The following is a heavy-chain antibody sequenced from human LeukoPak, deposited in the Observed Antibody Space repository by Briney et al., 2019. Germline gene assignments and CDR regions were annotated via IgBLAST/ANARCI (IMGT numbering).Heavy chain of an antibody. CDR2: IRYDGTNK. D-gene: IGHD6-19*01. J-gene: IGHJ6*03. Sequence: GGSLRLSCAASGFTFSSYSMNWVRQAPGKGLEWVAFIRYDGTNKYYADSVKGRFTISRDNSKNTLYLKMNSLRGEDTAVYYCARRSSSGWYPDYYYYMDVWGKGTTVTISS. CDR3: ARRSSSGWYPDYYYYMDV. V-gene: IGHV3-30*02. CDR1: GFTFSSYS.